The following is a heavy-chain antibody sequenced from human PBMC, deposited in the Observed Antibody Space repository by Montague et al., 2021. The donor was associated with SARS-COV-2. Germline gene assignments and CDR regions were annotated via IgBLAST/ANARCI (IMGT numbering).Heavy chain of an antibody. V-gene: IGHV3-30*04. J-gene: IGHJ4*02. CDR3: ARGGVGYSSWWIEY. CDR2: ISYDRSYI. Sequence: SLRLSCAASGFTFSNYTTHWVRQAPGKGLQWVAAISYDRSYIYYADSVKGRFTISRDNSKNTLYLQINSLRPEDTAVYYCARGGVGYSSWWIEYWGQGTLVTVSS. CDR1: GFTFSNYT. D-gene: IGHD2-8*02.